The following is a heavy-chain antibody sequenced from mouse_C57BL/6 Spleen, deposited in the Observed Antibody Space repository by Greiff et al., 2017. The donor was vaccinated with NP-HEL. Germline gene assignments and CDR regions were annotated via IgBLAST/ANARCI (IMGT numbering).Heavy chain of an antibody. CDR3: ARSGYYEYFDY. D-gene: IGHD1-1*01. V-gene: IGHV1-76*01. J-gene: IGHJ2*01. Sequence: VQLVESGAELVRPGASVKLSCKASGYTFTDYYINWVKQRPGQGLEWIARIYPGSGNTYYNEKFKGKATLTAEKSSSTAYMQLSSLTSEDSAVYFCARSGYYEYFDYWGQGTTLTVSS. CDR2: IYPGSGNT. CDR1: GYTFTDYY.